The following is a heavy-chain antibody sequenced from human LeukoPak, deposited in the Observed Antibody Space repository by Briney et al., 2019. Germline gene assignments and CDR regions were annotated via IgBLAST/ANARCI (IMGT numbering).Heavy chain of an antibody. J-gene: IGHJ5*02. V-gene: IGHV4-59*11. CDR2: INHSGRT. Sequence: SETLSLTCTVSGGSFSSHYWSWIRQPPGKGLEWIGYINHSGRTNYNTSLKSPVIISVDTSKNQFSLKVNSVTAADTAMYYCARQPDVAGITGMGWFDPWGQGTLVTVSS. D-gene: IGHD1-7*01. CDR3: ARQPDVAGITGMGWFDP. CDR1: GGSFSSHY.